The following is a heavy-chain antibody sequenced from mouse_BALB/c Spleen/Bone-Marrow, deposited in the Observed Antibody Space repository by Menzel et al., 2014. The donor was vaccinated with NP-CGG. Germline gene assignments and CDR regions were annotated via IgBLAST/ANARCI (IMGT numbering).Heavy chain of an antibody. V-gene: IGHV2-9*02. J-gene: IGHJ4*01. CDR2: IWAGGST. Sequence: VQLQQSGPGLVAPSQSLSITCTVSGFSLTSYGVHWVRPPPGKGLERLGVIWAGGSTNYNSALMSRLSISKDNSKSQVFLKMNSLQTDDTAMYYCARGPFITTVHYYAMDYWGQGTSVTVSS. CDR1: GFSLTSYG. CDR3: ARGPFITTVHYYAMDY. D-gene: IGHD1-2*01.